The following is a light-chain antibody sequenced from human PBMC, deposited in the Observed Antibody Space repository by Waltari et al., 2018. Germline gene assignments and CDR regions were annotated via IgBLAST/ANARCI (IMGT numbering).Light chain of an antibody. J-gene: IGLJ1*01. CDR1: STDLASYNL. Sequence: QSALSQPASVSGSPGQSLTITCTGASTDLASYNLVAWYQHHPNRAPKLIISEATKRPSGISHRFSGDKSGATASMRISGLQADDEADYYCCSYTGSSTSYGCGGGTKVTVL. V-gene: IGLV2-23*01. CDR3: CSYTGSSTSYG. CDR2: EAT.